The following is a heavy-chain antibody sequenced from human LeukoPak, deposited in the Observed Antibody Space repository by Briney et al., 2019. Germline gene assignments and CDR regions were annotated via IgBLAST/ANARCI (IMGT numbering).Heavy chain of an antibody. CDR2: ISSSSSTI. D-gene: IGHD3-10*01. J-gene: IGHJ4*02. V-gene: IGHV3-48*01. Sequence: PGGSLRLSFAASGFTFSSYSMNWVRQAPGKGLEWVSYISSSSSTIYYADSVKGRFTISRDNAKNSLYLQMNSLRAEDTAVYYCAREYYYGSGSYPRFGYWGQGTLVTVSS. CDR3: AREYYYGSGSYPRFGY. CDR1: GFTFSSYS.